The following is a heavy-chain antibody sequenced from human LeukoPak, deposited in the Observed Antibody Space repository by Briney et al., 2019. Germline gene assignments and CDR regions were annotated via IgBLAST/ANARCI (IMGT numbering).Heavy chain of an antibody. CDR3: ARDKWTSASGSHYNSGPTPFYD. D-gene: IGHD3-10*01. Sequence: SETLSLTCAVSGDSIRSRDWWSWVRQPPGKGLEWIGEIYLGGSPNYNPSLKSRVTISLDKSENLFTLKMNSVTATDMAIYYCARDKWTSASGSHYNSGPTPFYDWGPGTPVTVSS. V-gene: IGHV4/OR15-8*01. CDR1: GDSIRSRDW. J-gene: IGHJ4*02. CDR2: IYLGGSP.